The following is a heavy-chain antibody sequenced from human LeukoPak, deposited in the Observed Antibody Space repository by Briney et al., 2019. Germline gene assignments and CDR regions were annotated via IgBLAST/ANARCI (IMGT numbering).Heavy chain of an antibody. CDR3: ARVGDGSGSYYGYFDY. Sequence: GGSLRLSCVASGFTFINYAMNWVRQSPGKGLEWVSGITGNGGTTKYADSVKGRFTISRDNSKNTLYLQMNSLRAEDAAVYYCARVGDGSGSYYGYFDYWGQGTLVTVSS. CDR2: ITGNGGTT. D-gene: IGHD3-10*01. V-gene: IGHV3-23*01. CDR1: GFTFINYA. J-gene: IGHJ4*02.